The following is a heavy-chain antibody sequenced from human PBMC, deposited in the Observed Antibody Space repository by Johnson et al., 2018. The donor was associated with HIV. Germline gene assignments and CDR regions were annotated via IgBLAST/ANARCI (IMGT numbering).Heavy chain of an antibody. J-gene: IGHJ3*01. Sequence: QVQLVESGGGLVQPGRSMRLSCAASGFTFDDYAMHWVRQAPGKGLEWVAVISYDGSNKYYADSVKGRFTISRDSSKNTLYLQMNSLRIEDTAVYYCARGSRYTYDNDDVYLLQAFDVWGQGTVVTVSS. V-gene: IGHV3-30*04. D-gene: IGHD3-16*01. CDR2: ISYDGSNK. CDR1: GFTFDDYA. CDR3: ARGSRYTYDNDDVYLLQAFDV.